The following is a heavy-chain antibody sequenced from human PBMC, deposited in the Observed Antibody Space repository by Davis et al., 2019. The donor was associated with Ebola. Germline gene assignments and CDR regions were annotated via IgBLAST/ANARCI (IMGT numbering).Heavy chain of an antibody. CDR2: IFYNGIT. V-gene: IGHV4-59*12. CDR1: GGSISFYY. D-gene: IGHD3-9*01. Sequence: MPSETLSLTCNVSGGSISFYYWNWIWQAPGKGLEWIGDIFYNGITNYNPSLKSRLTISIDTSTNQFSLKLSSVTAADTAVYYCARDHNDYDILTGSIDYWGQGTLVTVSS. CDR3: ARDHNDYDILTGSIDY. J-gene: IGHJ4*02.